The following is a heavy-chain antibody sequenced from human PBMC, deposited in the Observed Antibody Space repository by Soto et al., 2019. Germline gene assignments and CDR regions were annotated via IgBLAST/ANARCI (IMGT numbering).Heavy chain of an antibody. CDR2: MNPNSGKT. Sequence: ASVKVSCKASGYTFTSYDIHWVRQATGQRLEWMGWMNPNSGKTAHAEKFQGRVTMISNTSISTVYVDLSGLTSDDTAIYYCARGRGYNYAYASDYWGQGALVTVSS. J-gene: IGHJ4*02. V-gene: IGHV1-8*01. D-gene: IGHD5-18*01. CDR1: GYTFTSYD. CDR3: ARGRGYNYAYASDY.